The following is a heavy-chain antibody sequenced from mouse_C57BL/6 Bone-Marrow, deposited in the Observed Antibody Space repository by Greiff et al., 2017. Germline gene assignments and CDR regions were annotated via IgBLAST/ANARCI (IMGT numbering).Heavy chain of an antibody. J-gene: IGHJ1*03. CDR3: ARRVTTVVAPSYWYFDV. Sequence: EVQLVESGGGLVKPGGSLKLSCAASGFTFSDYGMHWVRQAPEKGLEWVAYISSGSSTIYYADTVKGRFTISRDNAKNTLFLQMTSLRAEDTAMYYCARRVTTVVAPSYWYFDVWGTGTTVTVSS. V-gene: IGHV5-17*01. CDR2: ISSGSSTI. CDR1: GFTFSDYG. D-gene: IGHD1-1*01.